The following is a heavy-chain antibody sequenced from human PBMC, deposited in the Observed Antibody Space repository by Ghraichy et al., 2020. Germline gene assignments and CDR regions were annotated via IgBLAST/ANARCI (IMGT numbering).Heavy chain of an antibody. Sequence: SVKVSCKASGGTFSSYAISWVRQAPGQGLEWMGGIIPIFGIANYAQKFQGRVTITADKSTSTAYMELSSLRSKDTAVYYCAREVLGYCSSTSCLKPNWFDPWGQGTLVTVSS. CDR2: IIPIFGIA. J-gene: IGHJ5*02. D-gene: IGHD2-2*01. CDR3: AREVLGYCSSTSCLKPNWFDP. CDR1: GGTFSSYA. V-gene: IGHV1-69*10.